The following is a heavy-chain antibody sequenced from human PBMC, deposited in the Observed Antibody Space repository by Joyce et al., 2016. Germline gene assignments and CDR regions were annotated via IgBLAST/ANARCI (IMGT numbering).Heavy chain of an antibody. J-gene: IGHJ4*02. CDR3: AGGILTGYFDY. V-gene: IGHV3-30*03. CDR1: GFTFSNYG. Sequence: QGQLVESGGGVVQPGRSLRLSCAASGFTFSNYGMHWVRQAARKGVECVAVLSYDGSNRHYGDSVKGRFTISRDNSKNTLYLQMNSLRAEDTAVYYCAGGILTGYFDYWGQGTLVTVSS. D-gene: IGHD3-9*01. CDR2: LSYDGSNR.